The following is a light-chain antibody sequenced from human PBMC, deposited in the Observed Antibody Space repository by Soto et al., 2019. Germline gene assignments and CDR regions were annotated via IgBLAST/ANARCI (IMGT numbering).Light chain of an antibody. CDR1: QSVRSY. CDR2: GGS. J-gene: IGKJ1*01. Sequence: EIVMTQSPATLYVSPGESATLSCRASQSVRSYLPWSHHKPGHARRRRNCGGSSRAAGIPARFSGSGSGTEFNLSISRLQSEEFAVHYCQQDNNWPLWTLGPGVTVDI. CDR3: QQDNNWPLWT. V-gene: IGKV3-15*01.